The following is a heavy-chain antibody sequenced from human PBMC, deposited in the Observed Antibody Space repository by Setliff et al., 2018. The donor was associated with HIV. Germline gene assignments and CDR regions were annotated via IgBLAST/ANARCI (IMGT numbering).Heavy chain of an antibody. V-gene: IGHV4-31*03. D-gene: IGHD3-3*01. J-gene: IGHJ6*03. CDR2: IFYSGGT. CDR3: ARATYILHFFEWSPHSSLYYYYMDV. Sequence: PSETLSLTCTVSGDSISSGGYQWTWIRQHPGRGLEYIGYIFYSGGTYSNPSPKSRLTMSVDTSKNQFSLKLNSTTAADTAVYHCARATYILHFFEWSPHSSLYYYYMDVWGKGTTVTVSS. CDR1: GDSISSGGYQ.